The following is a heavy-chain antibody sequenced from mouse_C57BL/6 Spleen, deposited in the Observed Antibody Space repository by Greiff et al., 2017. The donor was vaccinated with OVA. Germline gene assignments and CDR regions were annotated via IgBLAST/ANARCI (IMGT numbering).Heavy chain of an antibody. V-gene: IGHV5-17*01. CDR3: ARQRVYAMDD. CDR1: GFTFSDYG. CDR2: ISSGSSTI. Sequence: EVQLQESGGGLVKPGGSPKLSCAASGFTFSDYGMHWVRQAPEKGLEWVAYISSGSSTIYYADTVKGRFTISRDNAKNTLFLQMTSLRSEDTAMYYCARQRVYAMDDWGQGTSVTVSS. J-gene: IGHJ4*01.